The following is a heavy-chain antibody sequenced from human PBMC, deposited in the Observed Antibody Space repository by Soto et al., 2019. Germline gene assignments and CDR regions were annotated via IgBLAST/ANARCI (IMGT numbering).Heavy chain of an antibody. V-gene: IGHV3-30*18. Sequence: GGSLRLSCAASGFTFSSYGMHWVRQAPGKGLEWVAVISYDGSNKYYADSVKGRFTISRDNSKNTLYLQMNSLRAEDTAVYYCAKEHYYDSSGYYYDPSSADYWGQGTLVTVSS. J-gene: IGHJ4*02. D-gene: IGHD3-22*01. CDR1: GFTFSSYG. CDR3: AKEHYYDSSGYYYDPSSADY. CDR2: ISYDGSNK.